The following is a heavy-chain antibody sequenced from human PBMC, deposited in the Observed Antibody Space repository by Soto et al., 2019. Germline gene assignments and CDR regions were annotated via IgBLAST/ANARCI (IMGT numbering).Heavy chain of an antibody. Sequence: QVQLVQSGAEVKKPGSSVNVSCKASGGTFSTYSIGWVRQAPGQGLEWMGRIIPILGVVDYAEKFQDRVTITAERSTNTAYMGLSSLRSDDTAVYYCARGFAVVPAPDTGLNWFDPWGQGTLVTVSS. CDR3: ARGFAVVPAPDTGLNWFDP. D-gene: IGHD2-2*01. V-gene: IGHV1-69*02. CDR1: GGTFSTYS. CDR2: IIPILGVV. J-gene: IGHJ5*02.